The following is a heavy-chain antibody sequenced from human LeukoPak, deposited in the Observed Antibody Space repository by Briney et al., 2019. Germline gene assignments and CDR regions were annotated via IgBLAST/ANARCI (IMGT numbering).Heavy chain of an antibody. J-gene: IGHJ3*02. CDR3: ATNSPFFGDPTAFDI. CDR1: GGSTSSGVYY. V-gene: IGHV4-31*03. Sequence: SETLSLTCTVSGGSTSSGVYYGSWIRQHPGKGLEWIGYIYYSGSTYYNPSLKSRVTISVDTSKNQFSLKLSSVTAADTAVYYCATNSPFFGDPTAFDIWGQGTMVTVSS. D-gene: IGHD3-16*01. CDR2: IYYSGST.